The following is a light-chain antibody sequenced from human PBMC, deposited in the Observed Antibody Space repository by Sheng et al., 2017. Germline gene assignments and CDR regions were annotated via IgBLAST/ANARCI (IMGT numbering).Light chain of an antibody. CDR2: DVT. J-gene: IGLJ1*01. CDR3: SSFTTDTTGV. V-gene: IGLV2-14*03. Sequence: QSAPTQPASVSGSPGQSITISCTGTSSDVGGYDYVSWYQQHPGKAPKLMIYDVTNRPSGVSTRFSGSKSGNTASLTISGLLPEDEADYYCSSFTTDTTGVFGTGTRVTVL. CDR1: SSDVGGYDY.